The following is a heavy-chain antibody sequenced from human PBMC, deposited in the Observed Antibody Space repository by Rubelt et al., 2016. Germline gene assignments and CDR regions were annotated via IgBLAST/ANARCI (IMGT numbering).Heavy chain of an antibody. CDR2: IYYSGST. CDR3: ARQNSWFGELFYDY. J-gene: IGHJ4*02. D-gene: IGHD3-10*01. CDR1: GGSISSGGYY. Sequence: QVQLQESGPGLVKPSQTLSLTCTVSGGSISSGGYYWSWIRQHPGKGLEWIGYIYYSGSTYYNPSLKSRVTISMNTSKNQLSLELSAVTAADTAFYYCARQNSWFGELFYDYWGQGTLVTVSS. V-gene: IGHV4-31*03.